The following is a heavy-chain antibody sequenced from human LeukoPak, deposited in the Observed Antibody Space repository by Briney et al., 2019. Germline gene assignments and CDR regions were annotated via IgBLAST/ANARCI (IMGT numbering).Heavy chain of an antibody. CDR1: GGSFSGYY. J-gene: IGHJ4*02. V-gene: IGHV4-34*01. Sequence: PSETLSLTCAVYGGSFSGYYWSWIRQPPGKGLEWIGEINHSGSTNYNPSLKSRVTISVDTSKNQFSLKLSSVTAADTAVHYCARVDRDGYNCFDYWGQGTLVTASS. CDR2: INHSGST. D-gene: IGHD5-24*01. CDR3: ARVDRDGYNCFDY.